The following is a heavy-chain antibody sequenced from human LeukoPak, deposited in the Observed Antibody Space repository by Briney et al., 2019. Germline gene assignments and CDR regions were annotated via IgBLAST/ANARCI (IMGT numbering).Heavy chain of an antibody. CDR2: ISAYNGNT. CDR3: ARAPKSGYSGHVVY. J-gene: IGHJ4*02. Sequence: GASVKVSCKASGYTFTSYGISWVRQAPGQGLEWMGWISAYNGNTNYAQKLQGRVTMTTDTSTSTAYMELRSLRSDDTAVYYCARAPKSGYSGHVVYWGQGTLVTVSS. V-gene: IGHV1-18*01. D-gene: IGHD5-12*01. CDR1: GYTFTSYG.